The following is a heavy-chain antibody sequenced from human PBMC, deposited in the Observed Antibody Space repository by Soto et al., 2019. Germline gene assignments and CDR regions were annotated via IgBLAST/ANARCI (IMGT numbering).Heavy chain of an antibody. D-gene: IGHD3-22*01. J-gene: IGHJ4*02. CDR1: GFTFSSYE. CDR2: ISSSGSTI. Sequence: PGGSLRLSCAASGFTFSSYEMNWVRQAPGKGLEWVSYISSSGSTIYYADSVKGRFTISRDNAKNSLYLQMNSLRAEDTAVYYCARDPPYDSSGYYNYWGQGTLVTVSS. CDR3: ARDPPYDSSGYYNY. V-gene: IGHV3-48*03.